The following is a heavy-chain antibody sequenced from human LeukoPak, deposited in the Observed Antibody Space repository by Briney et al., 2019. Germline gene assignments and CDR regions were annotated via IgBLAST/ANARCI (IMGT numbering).Heavy chain of an antibody. Sequence: SETLSLTCTVSGGSISSYYWSWIRQPPGKGLEWIGYNYYSGSTNYNPSLKSRVTISVDTSKNQFSLKLSSVTAADTAVYYCARHDYVYYYYGMDVWGQGTTVTVSS. CDR1: GGSISSYY. J-gene: IGHJ6*02. CDR3: ARHDYVYYYYGMDV. D-gene: IGHD3-16*01. CDR2: NYYSGST. V-gene: IGHV4-59*08.